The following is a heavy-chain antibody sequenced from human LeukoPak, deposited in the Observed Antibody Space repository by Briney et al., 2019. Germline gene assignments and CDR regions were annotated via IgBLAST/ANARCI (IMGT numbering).Heavy chain of an antibody. CDR1: GFTFRSYG. V-gene: IGHV3-30*03. CDR2: ISYDGPNK. CDR3: ARGAPFDY. Sequence: SGGSLRLSCAASGFTFRSYGMHWVRQAPGKGLEWVAVISYDGPNKYYTDSVKGRFTISRDNAKNSLYLQMNSLRAEDTAVYYCARGAPFDYWGQGTLVTVSS. J-gene: IGHJ4*02.